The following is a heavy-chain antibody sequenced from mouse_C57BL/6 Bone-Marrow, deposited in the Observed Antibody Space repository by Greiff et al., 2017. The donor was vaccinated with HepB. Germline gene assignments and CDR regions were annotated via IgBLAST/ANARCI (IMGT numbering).Heavy chain of an antibody. CDR2: IDPENGDT. CDR3: TTWELITTLVDPFDY. J-gene: IGHJ2*01. V-gene: IGHV14-4*01. Sequence: EVQLQQSGAELVRPGASVKLSCTASGFNIKDDYMHWVKQRPEQGLEWIGWIDPENGDTEYASKFQGKATITADTSSNTAYLQLSSLTSEDTAVYYCTTWELITTLVDPFDYWGQGTTLTVSS. CDR1: GFNIKDDY. D-gene: IGHD1-1*01.